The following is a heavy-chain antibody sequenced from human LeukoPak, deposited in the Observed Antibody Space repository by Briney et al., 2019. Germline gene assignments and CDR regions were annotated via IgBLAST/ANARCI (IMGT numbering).Heavy chain of an antibody. J-gene: IGHJ5*02. CDR3: ARDSLSVATIHGWFDP. V-gene: IGHV3-11*04. Sequence: GGSLRLSCAASGFTFSDYYMSWIRQAPGKGLEWVSYISSSGSTIYYADSVKGRFTISRDNAKDSLYLQMNSLRAEDTAVYYCARDSLSVATIHGWFDPWGQGTLVTVSS. CDR2: ISSSGSTI. D-gene: IGHD5-12*01. CDR1: GFTFSDYY.